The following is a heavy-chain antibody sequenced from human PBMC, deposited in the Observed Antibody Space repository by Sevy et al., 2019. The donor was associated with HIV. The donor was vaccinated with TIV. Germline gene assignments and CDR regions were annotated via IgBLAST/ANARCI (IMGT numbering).Heavy chain of an antibody. CDR3: ASHYYDTTGYYYPLDY. D-gene: IGHD3-22*01. J-gene: IGHJ4*02. Sequence: GGSLRLSCTASGFTFSTYAMYWVRQAPGKGLEWVAVISDDGNNKDYADSVKGRFTLSRDNSKNTLYLQMYSLRAEDTAVYYCASHYYDTTGYYYPLDYWGQGTLVTVSS. V-gene: IGHV3-30*04. CDR2: ISDDGNNK. CDR1: GFTFSTYA.